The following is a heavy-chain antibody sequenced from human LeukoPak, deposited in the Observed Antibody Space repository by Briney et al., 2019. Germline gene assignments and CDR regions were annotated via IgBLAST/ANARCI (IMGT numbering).Heavy chain of an antibody. CDR1: GYTFIGYY. Sequence: ASVKVSCKASGYTFIGYYLHWVRQARGQDLEWMGWINLHNGDTNYAQKFQGRVTMTRDTSITTAYMDLSRLKSDDTAVYYCATVRDIVVGGGPYYFDYWGQGTLVTVSS. V-gene: IGHV1-2*02. CDR3: ATVRDIVVGGGPYYFDY. J-gene: IGHJ4*02. CDR2: INLHNGDT. D-gene: IGHD2-15*01.